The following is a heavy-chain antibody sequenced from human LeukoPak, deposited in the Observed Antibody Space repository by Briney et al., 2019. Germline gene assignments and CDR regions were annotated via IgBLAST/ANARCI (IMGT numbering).Heavy chain of an antibody. J-gene: IGHJ5*02. Sequence: GGSLRLSCVASGVTFSNYWMSWVRQAPGKGLEWVANIKQVGGVNYYVDSVQGRFTTSRDNAKSSLYLQMNSLRAEDAAVYYCAKPSGSYDGWFVPWGQGSLVTVSS. CDR1: GVTFSNYW. V-gene: IGHV3-7*01. D-gene: IGHD1-26*01. CDR3: AKPSGSYDGWFVP. CDR2: IKQVGGVN.